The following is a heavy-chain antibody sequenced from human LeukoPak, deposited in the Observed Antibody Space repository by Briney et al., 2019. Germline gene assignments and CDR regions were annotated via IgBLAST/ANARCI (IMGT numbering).Heavy chain of an antibody. CDR1: GGTFSSYA. Sequence: ASVKVSCKASGGTFSSYAISWVRQAPGQGLEWMGGIIPIFGTANYAQKFQGRVTITTDESTSTAYMELSSLRSEDTAVYYCARVDSSSSGTAYYFDYWGQGTLVTVSS. CDR2: IIPIFGTA. CDR3: ARVDSSSSGTAYYFDY. J-gene: IGHJ4*02. D-gene: IGHD6-6*01. V-gene: IGHV1-69*05.